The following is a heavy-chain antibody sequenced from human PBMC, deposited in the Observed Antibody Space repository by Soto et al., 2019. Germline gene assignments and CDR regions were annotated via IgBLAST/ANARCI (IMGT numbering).Heavy chain of an antibody. CDR3: AKDLDGAAAGPAKFYGMDV. J-gene: IGHJ6*02. CDR2: ISGSVDRT. CDR1: GFTFSSYA. V-gene: IGHV3-23*01. D-gene: IGHD6-13*01. Sequence: EVQLLESGGGLVQPRGSLRLSCAASGFTFSSYAMSWVRQAPGKGLEWVSVISGSVDRTYYADSVKGRFTISRDNSKNTLYLQMNSLRAEDTAVYYCAKDLDGAAAGPAKFYGMDVWGQGTTVTVSS.